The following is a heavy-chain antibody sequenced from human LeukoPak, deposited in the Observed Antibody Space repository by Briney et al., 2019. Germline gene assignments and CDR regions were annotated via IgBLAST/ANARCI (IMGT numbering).Heavy chain of an antibody. CDR2: IYTSGST. D-gene: IGHD3-22*01. V-gene: IGHV4-61*09. CDR3: ARTLYDSSGYYFDC. Sequence: SQTLSLTCTVSGGSISSGSYYWSWIRQPAGKGLEWIGHIYTSGSTNYNPSLKSRVTISVDTSENQLFLKLSSVTAADTAVYYCARTLYDSSGYYFDCWGQGTLVTVSS. CDR1: GGSISSGSYY. J-gene: IGHJ4*02.